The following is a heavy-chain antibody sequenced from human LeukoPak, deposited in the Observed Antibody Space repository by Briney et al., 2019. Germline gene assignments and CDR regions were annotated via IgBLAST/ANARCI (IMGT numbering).Heavy chain of an antibody. J-gene: IGHJ2*01. CDR1: GGTFSSYA. CDR2: IIPIFGTA. CDR3: ARAPNYGDYGWYFDL. D-gene: IGHD4-17*01. Sequence: SVKVSCKASGGTFSSYAISWVRQAPGQGLGWMGGIIPIFGTANYAQKFQGRVTITTDESTSTAYMELSSLRSEDTAVYYCARAPNYGDYGWYFDLWGRGTLVTVSS. V-gene: IGHV1-69*05.